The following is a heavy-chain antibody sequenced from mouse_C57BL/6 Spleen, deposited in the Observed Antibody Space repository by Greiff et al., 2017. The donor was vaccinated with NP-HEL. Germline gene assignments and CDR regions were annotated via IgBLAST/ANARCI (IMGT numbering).Heavy chain of an antibody. CDR2: IDPSDSYT. CDR1: GYTFTSYW. Sequence: VQLQQPGAELVRPGTSVKLSCKASGYTFTSYWMHWVKQRPGQGLEWIGVIDPSDSYTNYNQKFKGKATLTVDTSSSTAYMQLSSLTSEGSAVYYCARSIATVVARGYCGVWGTGTTVTVSS. J-gene: IGHJ1*03. D-gene: IGHD1-1*01. V-gene: IGHV1-59*01. CDR3: ARSIATVVARGYCGV.